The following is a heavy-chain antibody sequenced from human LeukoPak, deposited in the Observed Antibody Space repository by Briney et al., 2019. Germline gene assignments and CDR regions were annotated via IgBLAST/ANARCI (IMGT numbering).Heavy chain of an antibody. CDR2: IYSGGTT. V-gene: IGHV3-53*01. CDR3: ARAGYSSSWYSD. J-gene: IGHJ4*02. Sequence: PGGSLRLSCAASGFTVSGNYMSWVRQAPGKGLEWVSIIYSGGTTYYADSVKGRFTVSRDNAKNSLYLQMNSLRAEDTAVYYCARAGYSSSWYSDWGQGTLVTVSS. CDR1: GFTVSGNY. D-gene: IGHD6-13*01.